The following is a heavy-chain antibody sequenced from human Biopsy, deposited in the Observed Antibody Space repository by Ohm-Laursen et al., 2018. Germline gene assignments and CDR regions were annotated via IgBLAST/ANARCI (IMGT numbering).Heavy chain of an antibody. CDR3: ARATNSTGWPYYYFYGMDV. J-gene: IGHJ6*02. CDR2: IYYSGST. Sequence: LQTLSLTCAVSGGSISSDYWSWIRQTPGKGLEWIGYIYYSGSTNYNPSLKSRVTISVDTSKNQISLRLNSVTAADTAVYHCARATNSTGWPYYYFYGMDVWGQGTTVTVSS. D-gene: IGHD2/OR15-2a*01. CDR1: GGSISSDY. V-gene: IGHV4-59*01.